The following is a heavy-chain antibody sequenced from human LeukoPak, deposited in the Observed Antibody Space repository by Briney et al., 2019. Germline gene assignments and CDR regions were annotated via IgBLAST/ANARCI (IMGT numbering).Heavy chain of an antibody. Sequence: SVKVSCKASGGTFSSYAISWVRQAPGQGLEWMGGIIPLFGEANYAQKFQDRVTITADKSTSTAYMELRGLTSEDTAVYYCARTVVVTAEHAFDIWGQGTMVTVSS. J-gene: IGHJ3*02. D-gene: IGHD2-21*02. CDR2: IIPLFGEA. V-gene: IGHV1-69*06. CDR1: GGTFSSYA. CDR3: ARTVVVTAEHAFDI.